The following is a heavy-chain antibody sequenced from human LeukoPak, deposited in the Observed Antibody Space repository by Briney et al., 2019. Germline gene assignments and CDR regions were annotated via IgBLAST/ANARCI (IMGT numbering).Heavy chain of an antibody. J-gene: IGHJ6*02. Sequence: ASVKVSCKASGYTFTNYDINWVRRATGQGLEWMGRMNPNSGNTGYAQKFQGRVTMTRSTSISTAYMELSSLTSEDTAVYYCARDPTGDGDYYYYYGMDVWGQGTTVTVSS. D-gene: IGHD7-27*01. CDR3: ARDPTGDGDYYYYYGMDV. CDR2: MNPNSGNT. CDR1: GYTFTNYD. V-gene: IGHV1-8*01.